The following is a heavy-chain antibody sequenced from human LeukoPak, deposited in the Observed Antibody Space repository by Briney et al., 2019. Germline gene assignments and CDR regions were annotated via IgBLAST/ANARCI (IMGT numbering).Heavy chain of an antibody. CDR1: GGSFSGSY. CDR3: ARGRDYFDY. V-gene: IGHV4-34*01. Sequence: KPSETLSLTCAVYGGSFSGSYWSWIRQPPGKGLEWIGETNHGGGTSYNPSLKSRVTISVDTSKNQFSLKLSSVTAADTAVYYCARGRDYFDYWGQGTLVTVSS. J-gene: IGHJ4*02. CDR2: TNHGGGT.